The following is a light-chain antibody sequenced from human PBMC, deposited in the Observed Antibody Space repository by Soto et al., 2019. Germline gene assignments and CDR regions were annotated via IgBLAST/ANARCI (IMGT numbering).Light chain of an antibody. CDR1: SSDVGGYNY. CDR3: SSYTSSSPYVV. CDR2: DVS. V-gene: IGLV2-14*01. J-gene: IGLJ2*01. Sequence: QSVLTQPASVSGSPGQSITISCTGTSSDVGGYNYVSWYQQHPGKAPKLVIYDVSNRPSGVSNRFSGSKSGNTASLTISGLQAEDEADYYCSSYTSSSPYVVFGGGTKLTVL.